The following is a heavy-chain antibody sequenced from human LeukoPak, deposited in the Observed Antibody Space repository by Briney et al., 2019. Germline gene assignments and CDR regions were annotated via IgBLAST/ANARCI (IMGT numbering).Heavy chain of an antibody. CDR1: GGTFSSYA. Sequence: ASVKVSCKASGGTFSSYAISWVRQAPGPGLELMGRIIPILGIANYAQKFQGRVTITADKSTSTAYMELSRLRSEDTAVYYCARDSPLRYFDWAYGMDVWGQGTTVTVSS. J-gene: IGHJ6*02. CDR3: ARDSPLRYFDWAYGMDV. V-gene: IGHV1-69*04. D-gene: IGHD3-9*01. CDR2: IIPILGIA.